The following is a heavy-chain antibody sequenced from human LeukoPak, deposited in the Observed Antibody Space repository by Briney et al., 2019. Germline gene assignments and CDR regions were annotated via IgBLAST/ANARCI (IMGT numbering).Heavy chain of an antibody. J-gene: IGHJ4*02. CDR1: GGTFSSYA. V-gene: IGHV1-69*01. D-gene: IGHD3-3*01. CDR2: IIPIFGTA. Sequence: ASVKVSCKASGGTFSSYAISWVRQAPGQGLEWMGGIIPIFGTANYAQKFQGRVTITADESTSTAYMELSSLRSEDTAVYYCAGVRGDDFWSGYFYFDYWGQGTLVTVSS. CDR3: AGVRGDDFWSGYFYFDY.